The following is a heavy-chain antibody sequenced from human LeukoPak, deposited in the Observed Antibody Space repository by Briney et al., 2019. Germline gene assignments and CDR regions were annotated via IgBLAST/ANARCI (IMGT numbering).Heavy chain of an antibody. CDR1: GGSISSYY. CDR2: IYHSGST. V-gene: IGHV4-59*01. D-gene: IGHD5-18*01. Sequence: PSETLSPTCTVSGGSISSYYWSWIRQPPGKGLEWIGYIYHSGSTNYNPSLKSRVTISVDTSKNQFSLKLSSVTAADTAVYYCARGYSYHYYYMDVWGKGTTVTVSS. CDR3: ARGYSYHYYYMDV. J-gene: IGHJ6*03.